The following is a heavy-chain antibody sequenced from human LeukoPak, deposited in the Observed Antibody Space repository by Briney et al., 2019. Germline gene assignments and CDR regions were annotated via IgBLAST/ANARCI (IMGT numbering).Heavy chain of an antibody. CDR2: IKYDGSEI. V-gene: IGHV3-7*01. J-gene: IGHJ4*02. Sequence: GGSLRLSCAASGFTLSSYWMSWVRQAPGRGLEWVANIKYDGSEIDYVDSVKGRFTISRDNAKNSLYLQMNSLRAEDTAVYYCARDIAAPGLFFDYWGQGTLVTVSS. D-gene: IGHD6-13*01. CDR3: ARDIAAPGLFFDY. CDR1: GFTLSSYW.